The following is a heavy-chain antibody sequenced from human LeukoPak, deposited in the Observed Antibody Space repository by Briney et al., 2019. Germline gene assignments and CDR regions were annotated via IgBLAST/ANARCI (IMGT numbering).Heavy chain of an antibody. CDR3: ARGGELFAENDAFDI. Sequence: SETLSLTGAVSDDSFSSHYWTWIRQPPGKGLEWIGYLSYIGSTNYNPSLKSRVPISIDTSRNQFSLKLSSVTAADTALYYCARGGELFAENDAFDIWGQGTMVTVSS. CDR2: LSYIGST. D-gene: IGHD3-10*01. V-gene: IGHV4-59*11. CDR1: DDSFSSHY. J-gene: IGHJ3*02.